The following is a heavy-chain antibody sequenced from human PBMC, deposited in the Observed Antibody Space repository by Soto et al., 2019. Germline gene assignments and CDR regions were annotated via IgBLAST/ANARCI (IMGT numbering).Heavy chain of an antibody. V-gene: IGHV3-30*18. Sequence: QVQLVESGGGVVQPGRSLRLSCAASGFTFGSSGMHWVRQAPGKGLEWLAFIRYDGSSEYNSDSVKGRFTISRDNSRNTLYLQMNSLTTEDTAVYYSAKDGPATGSWGQGTLVTVSS. CDR1: GFTFGSSG. J-gene: IGHJ5*02. CDR3: AKDGPATGS. CDR2: IRYDGSSE. D-gene: IGHD2-2*01.